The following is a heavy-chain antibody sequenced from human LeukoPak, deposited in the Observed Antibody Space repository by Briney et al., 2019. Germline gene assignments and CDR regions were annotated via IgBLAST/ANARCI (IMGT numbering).Heavy chain of an antibody. D-gene: IGHD5/OR15-5a*01. CDR2: ISYNSGRT. Sequence: PGGSLRLSCAASGFTFSSYAMSWVRQAPGEGLEWVSAISYNSGRTFYADSVKGRFTISRDNSKNTLYLQMNSLRAEDTAVYYCAKDMDIVSTTRPYFYYWGQGALVTVSS. V-gene: IGHV3-23*01. J-gene: IGHJ4*02. CDR3: AKDMDIVSTTRPYFYY. CDR1: GFTFSSYA.